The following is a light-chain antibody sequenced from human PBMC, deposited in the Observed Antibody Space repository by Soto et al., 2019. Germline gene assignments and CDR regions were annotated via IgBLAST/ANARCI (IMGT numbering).Light chain of an antibody. CDR3: QHYNNWLGT. J-gene: IGKJ4*01. CDR2: GAS. Sequence: ELVVTQSPALLSVSPGERVTLSCRASQSVISSIAWYQQKLGQAPRLLIYGASTRATGIPARFSGSGSGTEFFLTISSLQSEDFAMYYCQHYNNWLGTFGGGTKVEIK. V-gene: IGKV3-15*01. CDR1: QSVISS.